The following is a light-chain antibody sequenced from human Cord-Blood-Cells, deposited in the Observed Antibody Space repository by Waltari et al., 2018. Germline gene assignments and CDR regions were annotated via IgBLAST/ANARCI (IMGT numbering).Light chain of an antibody. Sequence: QSVLTQPPSASGTPGQRVTISCSGSSSNIGSNTVNWYQQLPGTAPKLLIYSNNQRPSGVPDRLSGSKSGTSASLAISGRQSEDEADYYCAAWDDSLNGWVFGGGTKLTVL. V-gene: IGLV1-44*01. CDR1: SSNIGSNT. CDR3: AAWDDSLNGWV. CDR2: SNN. J-gene: IGLJ3*02.